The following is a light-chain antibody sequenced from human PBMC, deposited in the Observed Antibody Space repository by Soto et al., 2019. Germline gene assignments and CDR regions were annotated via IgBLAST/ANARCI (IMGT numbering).Light chain of an antibody. CDR2: GAS. V-gene: IGKV3D-15*01. J-gene: IGKJ4*01. CDR3: QQYKDWPPLT. CDR1: QNVNIN. Sequence: EIVMTQSPVTLSVSPGERVTLSCRASQNVNINLAWYQQRPGQAPRVLIYGASHRASGIPDRFGGSGSGTDFARTLSSLEPDDFALYYCQQYKDWPPLTFGGGTRVEIK.